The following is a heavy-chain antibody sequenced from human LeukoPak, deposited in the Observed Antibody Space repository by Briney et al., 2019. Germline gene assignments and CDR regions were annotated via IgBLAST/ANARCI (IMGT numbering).Heavy chain of an antibody. CDR1: GYTFTSYY. CDR3: ARVRLSSGYYQVFDY. CDR2: INPSGGST. J-gene: IGHJ4*02. D-gene: IGHD3-22*01. Sequence: GASVKVSCKTSGYTFTSYYIHWVRQAPGQGLEWMGIINPSGGSTSYAQKFQGRVTMTRDTSTSTVYMYLSSLRSEDTAVYYCARVRLSSGYYQVFDYWGQGTLVTVSS. V-gene: IGHV1-46*01.